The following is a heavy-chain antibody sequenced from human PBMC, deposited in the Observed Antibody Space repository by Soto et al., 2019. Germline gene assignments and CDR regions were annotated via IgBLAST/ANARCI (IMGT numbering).Heavy chain of an antibody. D-gene: IGHD3-22*01. Sequence: PSETLSLTCTVSGGSISSYYWSWIRQPPGKGLKWIGYIYYSGSTNYNPSLKSRVTISVDTSKNQFSLKLSSVTAADTAVYYCARGLYYYDSSGPFYYWGQGTLVTVSS. CDR3: ARGLYYYDSSGPFYY. CDR2: IYYSGST. J-gene: IGHJ4*02. CDR1: GGSISSYY. V-gene: IGHV4-59*01.